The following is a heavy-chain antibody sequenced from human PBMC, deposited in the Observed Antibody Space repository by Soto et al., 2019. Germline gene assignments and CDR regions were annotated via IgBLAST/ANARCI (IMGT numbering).Heavy chain of an antibody. CDR3: ASGRGYSYRSFDY. J-gene: IGHJ4*02. CDR1: GGSISSYY. Sequence: PSETLSLTCTVSGGSISSYYWSWIRQPPGKGLEWIGYIYYSGSTNYNPSLKSRVTISVDTSKNQFSLKLSSVTAADTAMYYCASGRGYSYRSFDYWGQGTLVTVSS. V-gene: IGHV4-59*01. D-gene: IGHD5-18*01. CDR2: IYYSGST.